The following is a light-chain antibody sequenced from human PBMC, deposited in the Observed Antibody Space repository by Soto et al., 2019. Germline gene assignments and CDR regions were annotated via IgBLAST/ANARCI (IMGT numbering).Light chain of an antibody. CDR3: QQRSNWT. Sequence: EMVLKQCPASLSLSPGERATLSCRASQSVSSYLAWYQQKPGQAPRLLIYDASNRATGIPARFSGSGSGTDFTLTISSLEPEDFAVYYCQQRSNWTFGQGTKVDIK. J-gene: IGKJ1*01. V-gene: IGKV3-11*01. CDR2: DAS. CDR1: QSVSSY.